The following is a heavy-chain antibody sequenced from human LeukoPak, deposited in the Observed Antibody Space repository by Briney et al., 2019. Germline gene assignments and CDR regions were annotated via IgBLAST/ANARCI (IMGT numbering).Heavy chain of an antibody. V-gene: IGHV4-34*01. CDR3: ARRRKVVRAGFDY. CDR1: GGSFSSYF. Sequence: SETLSLSCAGYGGSFSSYFWTWIRQTPGKGLEWIGEINHSGTTNYNPSLKSRVTMSVDTSKDQFSLKLMSVTAADTGVYYCARRRKVVRAGFDYWGQGTRVIVSS. J-gene: IGHJ4*02. D-gene: IGHD2-21*01. CDR2: INHSGTT.